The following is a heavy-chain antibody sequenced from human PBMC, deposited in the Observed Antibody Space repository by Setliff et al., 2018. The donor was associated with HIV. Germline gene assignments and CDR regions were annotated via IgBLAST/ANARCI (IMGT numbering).Heavy chain of an antibody. Sequence: SETLSLTCTVSGGSFTSRSYYWGWIRQPPGKGLEWIGSIFYSGITYYNPSLKSRVTISVDTSKNQFSLNLTPVTAADTAVYYCARSKTFYDFWGGYYTHGAFKIWGLGTMVTVS. CDR1: GGSFTSRSYY. CDR3: ARSKTFYDFWGGYYTHGAFKI. V-gene: IGHV4-39*01. J-gene: IGHJ3*02. CDR2: IFYSGIT. D-gene: IGHD3-3*01.